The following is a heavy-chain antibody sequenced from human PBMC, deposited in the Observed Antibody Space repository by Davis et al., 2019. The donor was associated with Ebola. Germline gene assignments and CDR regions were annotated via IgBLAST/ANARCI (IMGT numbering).Heavy chain of an antibody. CDR2: IYYSGST. J-gene: IGHJ6*04. CDR3: ARDASLGRFRYTPAPLDV. V-gene: IGHV4-59*01. CDR1: GGSISSYY. D-gene: IGHD3-16*02. Sequence: PSETLSLTCTVSGGSISSYYWSWIRQPAGKGLEWIGYIYYSGSTNYNPSLKSRVTISVDTSKNQFSLKLSSVTAADTAVYYCARDASLGRFRYTPAPLDVWGKGTTVTVSS.